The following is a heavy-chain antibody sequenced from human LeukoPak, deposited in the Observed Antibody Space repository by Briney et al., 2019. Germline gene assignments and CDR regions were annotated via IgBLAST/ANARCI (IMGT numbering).Heavy chain of an antibody. CDR3: ARGYYDSSGYYYYYYMDV. CDR2: IYYTGST. Sequence: PSETLSLTCTISGGSVSDYYWCWIRQSPGKGLEWIGYIYYTGSTTYNPSLKSRVTISVDTSKNQFSLKLSSVTAADTAVYYCARGYYDSSGYYYYYYMDVWGKGTTVTVSS. D-gene: IGHD3-22*01. J-gene: IGHJ6*03. V-gene: IGHV4-59*02. CDR1: GGSVSDYY.